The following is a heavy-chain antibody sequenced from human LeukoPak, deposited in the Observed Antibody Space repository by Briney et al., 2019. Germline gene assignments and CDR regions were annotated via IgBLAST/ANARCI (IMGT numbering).Heavy chain of an antibody. J-gene: IGHJ4*02. Sequence: PGRSLRLSCAASGFTFSSYAMHWVRQAPGKGLEWVAVISYDGSNKYYADSVKGRFTISRDNAKNSLYLQMNSLRAEDTAVYYCARAESLTGPLFDYWGQGTLVTVSS. CDR3: ARAESLTGPLFDY. D-gene: IGHD4-11*01. V-gene: IGHV3-30*04. CDR2: ISYDGSNK. CDR1: GFTFSSYA.